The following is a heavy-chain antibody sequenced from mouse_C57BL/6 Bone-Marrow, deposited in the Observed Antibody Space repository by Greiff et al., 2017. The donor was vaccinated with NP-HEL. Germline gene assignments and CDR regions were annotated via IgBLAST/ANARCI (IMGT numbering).Heavy chain of an antibody. J-gene: IGHJ1*03. V-gene: IGHV5-12*01. CDR1: GFTFSDYY. Sequence: EVKVIESGGGLVQPGGSLKLSCAASGFTFSDYYMYWVRQTPEKRLEWVAYISNGGGSTYYPDTVKGRFTISRDNAKNTLYLQMSRLKSEDTAMYYCAQGWYFDVWGTGTTVTVSS. CDR2: ISNGGGST. CDR3: AQGWYFDV.